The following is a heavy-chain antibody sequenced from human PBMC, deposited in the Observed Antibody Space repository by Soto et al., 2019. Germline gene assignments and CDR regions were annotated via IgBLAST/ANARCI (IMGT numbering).Heavy chain of an antibody. Sequence: SDTLSLTSTAPGPPIRRSSYYRGWIRQPPGKGLEWIGSIYYSGSTYYNPSLKSRVTISVDTSKNQFSLKLSSVTAADTAVYYCARRQWLDRGIDYWGQGTLVT. J-gene: IGHJ4*02. V-gene: IGHV4-39*01. CDR2: IYYSGST. CDR1: GPPIRRSSYY. CDR3: ARRQWLDRGIDY. D-gene: IGHD6-19*01.